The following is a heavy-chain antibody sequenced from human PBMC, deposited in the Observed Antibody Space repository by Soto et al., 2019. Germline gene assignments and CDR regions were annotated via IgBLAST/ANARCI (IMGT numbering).Heavy chain of an antibody. CDR2: ISAYNGNT. D-gene: IGHD6-19*01. Sequence: QDQLVQSGVEVKKPGASVKVSCKASGYSFTNYGITWVRQAPGQGFGWMGWISAYNGNTKYAQKLRGRVTMTTDASTSTAYLELRSLTSDDTAVYYCARDRGVAPPVAGNTHYYYYMDVWGKGTTVTVSS. J-gene: IGHJ6*03. CDR3: ARDRGVAPPVAGNTHYYYYMDV. CDR1: GYSFTNYG. V-gene: IGHV1-18*01.